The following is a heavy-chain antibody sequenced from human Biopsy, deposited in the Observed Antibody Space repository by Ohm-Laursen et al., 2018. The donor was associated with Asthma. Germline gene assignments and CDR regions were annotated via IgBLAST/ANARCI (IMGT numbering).Heavy chain of an antibody. CDR3: AKDVRQGYGDYLHFDC. J-gene: IGHJ4*02. V-gene: IGHV3-9*01. CDR2: IRWTSGTL. Sequence: SLRLSCTAFGFTFDDHAMHWVRQVPGKGLEWVAGIRWTSGTLGYADSVTGRFTISRDNARKFLYLQMKSLKVEDTALYFCAKDVRQGYGDYLHFDCWGQGAQVTLSS. CDR1: GFTFDDHA. D-gene: IGHD4-17*01.